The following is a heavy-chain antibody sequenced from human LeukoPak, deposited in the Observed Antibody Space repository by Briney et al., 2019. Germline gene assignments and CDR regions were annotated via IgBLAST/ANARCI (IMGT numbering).Heavy chain of an antibody. CDR2: IYYSGST. CDR1: GGSISSSSYY. D-gene: IGHD2-2*01. CDR3: ARHGRYCSSTSCYQENWFDP. Sequence: SSEALSLTCTVSGGSISSSSYYWGWIRQPPGKGLEWIGSIYYSGSTYYNPSLKSRVTISVDTSKNQFSLKLSSVTAADTAVYYCARHGRYCSSTSCYQENWFDPWGQGTLVTVSS. V-gene: IGHV4-39*01. J-gene: IGHJ5*02.